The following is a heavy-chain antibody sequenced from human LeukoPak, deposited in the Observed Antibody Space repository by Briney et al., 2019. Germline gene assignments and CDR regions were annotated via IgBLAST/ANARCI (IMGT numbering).Heavy chain of an antibody. D-gene: IGHD5-18*01. CDR1: GFTFSSYS. CDR3: ASPAGYSYGFDY. CDR2: ISSSSYI. J-gene: IGHJ4*02. Sequence: PGGSLRLSCAASGFTFSSYSMNWVRQAPGKGLEWVSSISSSSYIYYAASVKGRFTISRDNAKNSLYLQMKSLRAEDTAVYYCASPAGYSYGFDYWGQGTLVTVSS. V-gene: IGHV3-21*01.